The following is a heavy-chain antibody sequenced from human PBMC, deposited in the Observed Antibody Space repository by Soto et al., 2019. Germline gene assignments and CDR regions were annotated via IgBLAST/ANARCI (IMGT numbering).Heavy chain of an antibody. D-gene: IGHD6-13*01. CDR2: ISYDGNKK. V-gene: IGHV3-30*03. CDR1: GFTFRVYG. J-gene: IGHJ4*02. Sequence: PGGSLRLSCAASGFTFRVYGMHWVRQASGKGLEWVADISYDGNKKYYTDSVKGQVTISADKSISTAYLQWSSLKASDTAMYYCARHDSSSYFDYWGQGTLVTVSS. CDR3: ARHDSSSYFDY.